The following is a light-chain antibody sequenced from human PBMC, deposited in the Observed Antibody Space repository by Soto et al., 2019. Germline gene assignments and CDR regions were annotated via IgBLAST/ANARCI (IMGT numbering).Light chain of an antibody. CDR3: QQSLFTPIT. Sequence: DIQMTQSPSSLSAYVGDRVTITCRASQSISSYLTWYQQKPGKAPKLLIYAASSLQSWVPSRYSGSGSGTNLTLTISSLQTQECATYSSQQSLFTPITFGTGTQV. V-gene: IGKV1-39*01. CDR2: AAS. CDR1: QSISSY. J-gene: IGKJ3*01.